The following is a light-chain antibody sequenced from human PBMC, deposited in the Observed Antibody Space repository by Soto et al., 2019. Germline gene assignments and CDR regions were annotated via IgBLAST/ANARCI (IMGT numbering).Light chain of an antibody. CDR3: SSYTSSSLYV. V-gene: IGLV2-14*01. Sequence: QSALTQPASVSGSPGQSITLSCTGTNNAVGGYESVSWYQQHSGRAPRLIIYDVSNRPSGISGRFSGSKFGNTASLTISGLQAEDEADYYCSSYTSSSLYVFGTGTKLTVL. J-gene: IGLJ1*01. CDR2: DVS. CDR1: NNAVGGYES.